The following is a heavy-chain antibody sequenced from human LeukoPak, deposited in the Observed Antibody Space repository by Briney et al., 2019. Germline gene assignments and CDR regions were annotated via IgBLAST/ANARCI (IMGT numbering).Heavy chain of an antibody. V-gene: IGHV4-4*07. CDR3: ARVAFYYYYYMDV. Sequence: SETLSLTCTVSGGSISSYYWSWIRQPAGKGLEWIGRTYTSGRTNYNPSLKSRVTMSLDTSKNQFSLKLSSVTAADTAVYYCARVAFYYYYYMDVWGKGTTVTVSS. CDR2: TYTSGRT. J-gene: IGHJ6*03. CDR1: GGSISSYY.